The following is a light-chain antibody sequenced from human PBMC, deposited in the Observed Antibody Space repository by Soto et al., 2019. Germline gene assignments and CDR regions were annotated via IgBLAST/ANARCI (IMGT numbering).Light chain of an antibody. CDR1: SSNIGGNS. J-gene: IGLJ1*01. CDR2: DDN. CDR3: GSWDSSLSAYV. V-gene: IGLV1-51*01. Sequence: QSVMTHPTSVSAATGQKVTISCSGSSSNIGGNSVSWYQQLPGTAPKLLIYDDNKRPSGIPDRFSGSKSGTSATLGITGFQTGDEADYYCGSWDSSLSAYVFGTGTKVTVL.